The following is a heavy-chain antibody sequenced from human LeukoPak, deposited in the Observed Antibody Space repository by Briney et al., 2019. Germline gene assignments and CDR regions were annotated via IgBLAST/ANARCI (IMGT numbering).Heavy chain of an antibody. CDR2: INPNTGAT. CDR3: ARDGPARMVDLDY. Sequence: GASVKVSCKASGFTLTDYYMYWVRQAPGQGLEWMGWINPNTGATNSAQKFQGRVTVTRDTSISTVYMELSRLRSDDTAVYYCARDGPARMVDLDYWGQGTLVTVSS. V-gene: IGHV1-2*02. D-gene: IGHD2-8*01. CDR1: GFTLTDYY. J-gene: IGHJ4*02.